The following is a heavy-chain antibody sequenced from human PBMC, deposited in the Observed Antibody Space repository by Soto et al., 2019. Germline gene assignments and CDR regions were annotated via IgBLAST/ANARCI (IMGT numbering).Heavy chain of an antibody. V-gene: IGHV4-31*03. Sequence: QVQLQESGPGLVKPSQTLSLTCTVSGGSISSGGYYWSWIRQQPGKGLEGIGYIYYSGSTYYNQSLESRVTISVDTSKNQFSLKLSSVTAADTAVYYCARYVRGGVVGDWFDPWGQGTLVTVSS. CDR2: IYYSGST. J-gene: IGHJ5*02. CDR1: GGSISSGGYY. D-gene: IGHD3-3*01. CDR3: ARYVRGGVVGDWFDP.